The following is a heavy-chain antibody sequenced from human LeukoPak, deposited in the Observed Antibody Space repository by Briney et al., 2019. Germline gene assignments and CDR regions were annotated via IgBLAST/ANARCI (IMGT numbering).Heavy chain of an antibody. Sequence: GGSLRLSCAASGFIFSSYVMNWVCQAPGKGLEWVSVISGSGVSTYYADSVKGRFTISRDNSKNMLYLQMNSLRAEDTAVYYCAREGGVRYYDYVWGSYRPHAFDYWGQGTLVTVSS. J-gene: IGHJ4*02. CDR3: AREGGVRYYDYVWGSYRPHAFDY. CDR1: GFIFSSYV. V-gene: IGHV3-23*01. CDR2: ISGSGVST. D-gene: IGHD3-16*02.